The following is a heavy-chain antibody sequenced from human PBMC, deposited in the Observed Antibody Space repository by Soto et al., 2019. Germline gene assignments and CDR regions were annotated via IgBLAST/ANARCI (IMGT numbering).Heavy chain of an antibody. CDR3: ARESGSYYQYYYYGMDV. Sequence: GASVKVSCKASGYTFTGYYMHWVRQAPGQGLEWMGWINPNSGGTNYAQKFQGRVTMTRDTSISTAYMELSRLRSDDTAVYYCARESGSYYQYYYYGMDVWGQGTTVTSP. CDR2: INPNSGGT. CDR1: GYTFTGYY. V-gene: IGHV1-2*02. D-gene: IGHD1-26*01. J-gene: IGHJ6*02.